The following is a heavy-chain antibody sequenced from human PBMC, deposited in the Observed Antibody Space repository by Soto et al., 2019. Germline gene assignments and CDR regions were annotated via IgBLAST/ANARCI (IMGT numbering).Heavy chain of an antibody. CDR2: INSDGSST. V-gene: IGHV3-74*01. CDR1: GFTFSSYW. J-gene: IGHJ3*02. CDR3: ARARRGYSYGYHAFDI. Sequence: GGSLRLSCAASGFTFSSYWMHWVRQAPGKGPVWVSRINSDGSSTSYADSVKGRFTISRDNAKNTLYLQMNSLRAEDTAVYYCARARRGYSYGYHAFDIWGQGTMVTVSS. D-gene: IGHD5-18*01.